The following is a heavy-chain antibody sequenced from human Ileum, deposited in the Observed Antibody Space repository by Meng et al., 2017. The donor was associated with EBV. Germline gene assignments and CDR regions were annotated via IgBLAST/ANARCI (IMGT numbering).Heavy chain of an antibody. D-gene: IGHD6-6*01. CDR2: IYHTGST. Sequence: VRLEVSGPGPVKPWGTLSVTCTVSGDSMRGPNWWHWVRQAPGEGLEWIGEIYHTGSTNYNPSLKSRVSMSVDQSRNQFSMRLTSVTAADTAVYFCAREVSNSSSWGSFDYWGQGALVTVSS. V-gene: IGHV4-4*02. CDR3: AREVSNSSSWGSFDY. CDR1: GDSMRGPNW. J-gene: IGHJ4*02.